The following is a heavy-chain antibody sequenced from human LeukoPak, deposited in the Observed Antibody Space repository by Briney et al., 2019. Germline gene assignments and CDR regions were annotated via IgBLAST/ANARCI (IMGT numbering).Heavy chain of an antibody. CDR2: IYYTRST. Sequence: SETLSLTCTVSGGSISSSSYYWGWIRQPPGKGLEWIGSIYYTRSTYYNPSLKSRVTISVDTSKNQFSLKLTSVTAADTAVYYCARGVTMIVVVIHDWYFDLWGRGTLVTVTS. J-gene: IGHJ2*01. V-gene: IGHV4-39*01. D-gene: IGHD3-22*01. CDR3: ARGVTMIVVVIHDWYFDL. CDR1: GGSISSSSYY.